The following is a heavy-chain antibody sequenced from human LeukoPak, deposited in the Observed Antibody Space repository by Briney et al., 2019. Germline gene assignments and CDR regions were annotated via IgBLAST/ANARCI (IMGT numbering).Heavy chain of an antibody. Sequence: GGSLRLSCAASGFTFSSYAMSWVRQASGKGLEWVSAISGSGGSTYYADSVKGRFTISRDNSKNTLYLQMNSLRAEDTAVYYCAKDYIVAAAGQSPAFDYWGQGTLVTVSS. V-gene: IGHV3-23*01. CDR2: ISGSGGST. CDR3: AKDYIVAAAGQSPAFDY. J-gene: IGHJ4*02. CDR1: GFTFSSYA. D-gene: IGHD6-13*01.